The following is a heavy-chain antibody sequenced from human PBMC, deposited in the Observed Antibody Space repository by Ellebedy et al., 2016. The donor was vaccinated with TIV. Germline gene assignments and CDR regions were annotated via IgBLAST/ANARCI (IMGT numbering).Heavy chain of an antibody. CDR2: IWYDGSNK. Sequence: GESLKISCAASGFTFSSYGMHWVRQAPGKGLEWVAVIWYDGSNKYYADSVKGRFTISRDNSKNTLYLQMNSMRAEDTAVYYCARGHRYCSGGSCYLFDYWGQGTLVTVSS. V-gene: IGHV3-33*08. D-gene: IGHD2-15*01. J-gene: IGHJ4*02. CDR3: ARGHRYCSGGSCYLFDY. CDR1: GFTFSSYG.